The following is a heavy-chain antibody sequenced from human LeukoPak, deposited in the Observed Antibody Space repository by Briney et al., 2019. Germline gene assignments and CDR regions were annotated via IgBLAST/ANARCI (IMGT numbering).Heavy chain of an antibody. CDR2: INNNGGT. D-gene: IGHD2-21*01. Sequence: KTSETPSLTCTASGGSISSGGYYWNWLRQTPGKGLEWIGEINNNGGTNYNPSLKSRVTISADTSKKQFSLKVNSVTAADTAVYYCAAASPVVSRAFDVWGHGTLVTVSS. CDR3: AAASPVVSRAFDV. V-gene: IGHV4-61*08. J-gene: IGHJ3*01. CDR1: GGSISSGGYY.